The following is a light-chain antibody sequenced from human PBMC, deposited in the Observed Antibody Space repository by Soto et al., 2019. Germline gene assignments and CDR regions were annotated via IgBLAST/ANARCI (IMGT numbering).Light chain of an antibody. V-gene: IGKV3-11*01. CDR1: QSVSSY. Sequence: EIVLTQSPATLSLSPGERATLSCRASQSVSSYLAWYQQKPGQAPRLLIYDASNSATGIAARFSGSGSGTDFTLTSSSLEADEFAVYYCQQRSNSPRTFGGGTKVEIK. CDR2: DAS. J-gene: IGKJ4*01. CDR3: QQRSNSPRT.